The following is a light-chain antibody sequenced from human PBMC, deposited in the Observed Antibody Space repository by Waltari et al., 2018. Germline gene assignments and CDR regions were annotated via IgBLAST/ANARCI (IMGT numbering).Light chain of an antibody. CDR3: QQYGSSPTWT. J-gene: IGKJ1*01. V-gene: IGKV3-20*01. Sequence: EIVLTPSPATLSLSPGERATLSCRASQSVSSSYLAWYQQKPGQAPMLLIYGASSRATGMPDRFSGSGSGTEFTLTISRLEPEDVAVYYCQQYGSSPTWTFGQGTKVEIK. CDR2: GAS. CDR1: QSVSSSY.